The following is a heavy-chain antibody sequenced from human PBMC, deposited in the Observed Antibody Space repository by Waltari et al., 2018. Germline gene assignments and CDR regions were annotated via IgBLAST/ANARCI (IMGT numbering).Heavy chain of an antibody. V-gene: IGHV4-61*09. CDR3: ARYSSGWYRGYFQH. J-gene: IGHJ1*01. D-gene: IGHD6-19*01. Sequence: QVQLQESGPGLVKPSQTLSLTCTVSGGSISSGSYYWSWLRQPAGKGLEWIGYIYTSGSTNYNPSLKSRVTISVDTSKNQFSLKLSSVTAADTAVYYCARYSSGWYRGYFQHWGQGTLVTVSS. CDR1: GGSISSGSYY. CDR2: IYTSGST.